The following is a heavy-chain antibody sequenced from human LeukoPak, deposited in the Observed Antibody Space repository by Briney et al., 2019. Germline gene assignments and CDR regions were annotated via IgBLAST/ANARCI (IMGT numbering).Heavy chain of an antibody. CDR3: AKSEMDYDILTGPDAFDI. CDR1: GFTFDDYG. CDR2: ISGRGGST. J-gene: IGHJ3*02. Sequence: GGSLRLFCAACGFTFDDYGMSWVSQAPGRGLEWVSDISGRGGSTYYADSVRGRFTISRDNSKNTLYLQTNSLRAEDTAVYYCAKSEMDYDILTGPDAFDIWGQGTMVTVSS. V-gene: IGHV3-23*01. D-gene: IGHD3-9*01.